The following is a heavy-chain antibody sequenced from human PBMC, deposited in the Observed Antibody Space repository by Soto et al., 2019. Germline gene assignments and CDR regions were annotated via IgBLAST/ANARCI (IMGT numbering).Heavy chain of an antibody. D-gene: IGHD7-27*01. Sequence: SETLSLTCTVSGGSLSDAYWSWIRQPAGKGLECIGRIFPGGSTNFNPSLKSRVTLSVDTSKNQFSLRLTSVTAADTAVYYCAREAPWGTTQFDYWGHGTRVTVSS. V-gene: IGHV4-4*07. CDR1: GGSLSDAY. CDR2: IFPGGST. CDR3: AREAPWGTTQFDY. J-gene: IGHJ4*01.